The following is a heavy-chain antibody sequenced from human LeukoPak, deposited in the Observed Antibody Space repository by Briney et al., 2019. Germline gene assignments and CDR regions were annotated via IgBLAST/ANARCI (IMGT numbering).Heavy chain of an antibody. CDR3: ARGYDSSGYYSSPFDY. Sequence: ASVKVSCKASGYTFTGYYMHWVRQAPGQGLEWKGWINPNSGGTNYAQKFQGSVTMTRDTSISTAYMDLSRLRSDYTAVYYCARGYDSSGYYSSPFDYWGQGTLVTVSS. V-gene: IGHV1-2*02. CDR1: GYTFTGYY. CDR2: INPNSGGT. D-gene: IGHD3-22*01. J-gene: IGHJ4*02.